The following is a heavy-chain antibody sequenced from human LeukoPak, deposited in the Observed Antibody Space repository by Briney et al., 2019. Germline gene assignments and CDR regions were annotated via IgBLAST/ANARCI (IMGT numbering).Heavy chain of an antibody. CDR2: FDPEDGET. J-gene: IGHJ5*02. D-gene: IGHD3-22*01. CDR3: ATDDSSGYPFDP. Sequence: ASVKVSCKVSGYTLTELSMHWVRQAPGKGLEWMGGFDPEDGETIHAQKFQGRVTMTEDTSTDTAYMELSSLRSEDTAVYYCATDDSSGYPFDPWGQGTLVTVSS. V-gene: IGHV1-24*01. CDR1: GYTLTELS.